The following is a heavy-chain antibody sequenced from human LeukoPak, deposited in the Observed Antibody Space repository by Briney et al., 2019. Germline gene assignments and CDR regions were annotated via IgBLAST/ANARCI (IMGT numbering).Heavy chain of an antibody. CDR3: AREGSGSPALAY. V-gene: IGHV1-2*02. D-gene: IGHD3-10*01. Sequence: GASVKVSCKASGYTFTSYYMHWVRQAPGQGLEWMGWINPNSGGTNYTQKFQGRVTMTRDTSISTAYMELSRLRSDDTAVYYCAREGSGSPALAYWGQGTLVTVSS. J-gene: IGHJ4*02. CDR2: INPNSGGT. CDR1: GYTFTSYY.